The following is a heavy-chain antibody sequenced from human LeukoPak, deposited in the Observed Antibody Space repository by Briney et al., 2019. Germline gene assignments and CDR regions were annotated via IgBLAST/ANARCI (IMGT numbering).Heavy chain of an antibody. Sequence: GGSLRLSCAASGFSISNSAMSWVRQAPGKGLEWVSLIVASSGSTFYADSVKGRFTISRDSSKNTLYLQMNSLRAEDMAVYYCAKGAYDYIEMGFFDYWGQGTLVTVSS. CDR2: IVASSGST. V-gene: IGHV3-23*01. CDR1: GFSISNSA. D-gene: IGHD5-12*01. J-gene: IGHJ4*02. CDR3: AKGAYDYIEMGFFDY.